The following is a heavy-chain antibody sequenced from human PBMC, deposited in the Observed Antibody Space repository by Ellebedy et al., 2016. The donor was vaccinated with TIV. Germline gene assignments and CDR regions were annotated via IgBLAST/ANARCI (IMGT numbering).Heavy chain of an antibody. J-gene: IGHJ4*02. Sequence: ASVKVSXKASGYTFTSYDINWVRQATGQGLEWMGWMNPNSGNTGYAQKFQGRVTMTRNTSISTAYMELSSLRSEDTAVYYCARGQGHYPTCDYWGQGTLVTVSS. V-gene: IGHV1-8*01. CDR3: ARGQGHYPTCDY. CDR1: GYTFTSYD. D-gene: IGHD4-17*01. CDR2: MNPNSGNT.